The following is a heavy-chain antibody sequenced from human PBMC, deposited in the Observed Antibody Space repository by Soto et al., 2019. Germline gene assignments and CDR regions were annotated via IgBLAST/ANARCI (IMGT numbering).Heavy chain of an antibody. CDR3: ASSTYHEILTGFFDYYYYGMDV. J-gene: IGHJ6*02. V-gene: IGHV3-48*03. D-gene: IGHD3-9*01. CDR1: GFTFSSHE. Sequence: EVQLVESGGGLVQPGGSLRLSCVASGFTFSSHEMNWVRQAPGKGLEWVSYISSSGSPIDYADSVRGRFTISRDNAKNSVILQMNSLRVEDTAVYYCASSTYHEILTGFFDYYYYGMDVWGQGTTVTVSS. CDR2: ISSSGSPI.